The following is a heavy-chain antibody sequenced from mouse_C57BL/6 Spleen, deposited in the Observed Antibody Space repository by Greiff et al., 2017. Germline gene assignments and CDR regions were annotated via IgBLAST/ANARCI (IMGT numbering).Heavy chain of an antibody. CDR2: IDPETGGT. CDR3: TRKYDGYSFAY. Sequence: VKLMESGAELVRPGASVTLSCKASGYTFTDYEMHWVKQTPVHGLEWIGAIDPETGGTAYNQKFKGKAILTADKSSSTAYMELRSLTSEDSAVYYCTRKYDGYSFAYWGQGTLVTVSA. J-gene: IGHJ3*01. V-gene: IGHV1-15*01. CDR1: GYTFTDYE. D-gene: IGHD2-3*01.